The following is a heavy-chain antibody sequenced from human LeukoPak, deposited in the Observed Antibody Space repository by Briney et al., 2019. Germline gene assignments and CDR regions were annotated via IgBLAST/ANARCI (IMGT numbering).Heavy chain of an antibody. CDR2: ISPSGDIT. Sequence: PGGSLRLSCAASGFIFSSHGMNWVRQAPGKGLEWVSGISPSGDITYYADSVKGRFTISRDNSKNTVYLQMDSLRFEDAAVYYCARDNSVGDIAWWFDPWGQGTPVTVSS. D-gene: IGHD1-26*01. J-gene: IGHJ5*02. CDR3: ARDNSVGDIAWWFDP. V-gene: IGHV3-23*01. CDR1: GFIFSSHG.